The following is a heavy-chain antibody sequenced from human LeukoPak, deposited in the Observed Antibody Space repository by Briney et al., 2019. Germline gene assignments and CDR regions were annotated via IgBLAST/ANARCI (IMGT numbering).Heavy chain of an antibody. CDR3: ARDTRAIVGARADAFDI. Sequence: GGSLRLSCAASGFTFSSYEMNWVRQAPGKGLEWVSYISSSGSTIYYADSVKGRFTISRDNAKNSLYLQMNSLRAEDTAVYCCARDTRAIVGARADAFDIWGQGTMVTVSS. CDR2: ISSSGSTI. D-gene: IGHD1-26*01. CDR1: GFTFSSYE. V-gene: IGHV3-48*03. J-gene: IGHJ3*02.